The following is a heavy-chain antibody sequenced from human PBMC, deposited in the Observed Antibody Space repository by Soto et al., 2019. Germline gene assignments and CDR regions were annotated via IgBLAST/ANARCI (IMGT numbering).Heavy chain of an antibody. V-gene: IGHV1-69*01. CDR2: IIPIFGTT. CDR1: GGTFTSDA. J-gene: IGHJ6*02. Sequence: QVQLVQSGAEVKKPGSSVKVSCKASGGTFTSDAISWVRQAPGQGLEWMGGIIPIFGTTNYAQKFQGRVTITAAESTSTVYMELSCLRSDDTAVYYCASRASSGWYYYYDMDFWGQGTTVTVSS. CDR3: ASRASSGWYYYYDMDF. D-gene: IGHD6-19*01.